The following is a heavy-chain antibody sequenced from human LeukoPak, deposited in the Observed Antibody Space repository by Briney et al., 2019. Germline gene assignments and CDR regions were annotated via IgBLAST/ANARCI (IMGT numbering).Heavy chain of an antibody. CDR3: ARDGPSVYFDY. CDR1: GFTFSDYN. J-gene: IGHJ4*02. CDR2: ISRSGSTK. V-gene: IGHV3-11*01. Sequence: GGSLRLSCAASGFTFSDYNMRWIRQAPGKRLEWVSSISRSGSTKYYADSVKGRFTISRDNAKNSLFLQMNSLRAEDTAVYYCARDGPSVYFDYWGQGTLVTVSS.